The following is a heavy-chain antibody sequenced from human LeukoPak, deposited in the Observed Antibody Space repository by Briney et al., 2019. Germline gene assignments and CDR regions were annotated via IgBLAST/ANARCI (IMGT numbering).Heavy chain of an antibody. CDR2: INHSGST. V-gene: IGHV4-34*01. CDR3: ARGLISSN. D-gene: IGHD6-13*01. CDR1: GGSFSGYY. Sequence: SETLSLTCAVYGGSFSGYYWSWIRQPPGKGLEWIGEINHSGSTNYNPSLKSRVTISVDTSKNQFSLKLSSVTAADTAAYYCARGLISSNWGQGTLVTVSS. J-gene: IGHJ4*02.